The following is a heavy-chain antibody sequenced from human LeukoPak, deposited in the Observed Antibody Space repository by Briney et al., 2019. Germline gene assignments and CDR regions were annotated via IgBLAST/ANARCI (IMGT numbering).Heavy chain of an antibody. CDR1: GFTFSHYG. J-gene: IGHJ4*02. Sequence: GGSLRLSCAAAGFTFSHYGMHWVRQAPGKGLEWVAVIWSDGANKYYAESVKGRFTISRDDSGNTVHLQMNSLRPEDTGVYYCAKDAQRGFDYSNSLEYWGKGTPVTVST. CDR3: AKDAQRGFDYSNSLEY. CDR2: IWSDGANK. D-gene: IGHD4-11*01. V-gene: IGHV3-33*06.